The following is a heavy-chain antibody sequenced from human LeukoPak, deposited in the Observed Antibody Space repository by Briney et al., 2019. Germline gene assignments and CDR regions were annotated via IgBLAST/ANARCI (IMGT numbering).Heavy chain of an antibody. CDR2: MNPNSGNT. CDR1: GYTFTSYD. CDR3: ARGIGYSSSSGYYMDV. V-gene: IGHV1-8*01. J-gene: IGHJ6*03. Sequence: GASVKVSCKASGYTFTSYDINWVRQATGQGLEWMGWMNPNSGNTGYAQKFQGRVTMTRNTSISTAYMELSSLRSEDTAVYYCARGIGYSSSSGYYMDVWGKGTTVTASS. D-gene: IGHD6-6*01.